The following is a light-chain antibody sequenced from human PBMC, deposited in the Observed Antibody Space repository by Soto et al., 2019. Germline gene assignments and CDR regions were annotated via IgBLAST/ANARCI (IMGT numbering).Light chain of an antibody. Sequence: QLVLTQSPSASASLGASVKLTCTLSSGHSSYAIAWHQQHPEKGPRYLMKLNSAGSHSKGDGIPDRFSGSSSGAERYLTISRLQSEHEADYYCQTWGTGIQVFGRGTKVTVL. V-gene: IGLV4-69*01. CDR3: QTWGTGIQV. CDR2: LNSAGSH. CDR1: SGHSSYA. J-gene: IGLJ2*01.